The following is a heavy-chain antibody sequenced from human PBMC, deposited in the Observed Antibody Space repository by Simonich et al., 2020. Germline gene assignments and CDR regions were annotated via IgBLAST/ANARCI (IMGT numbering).Heavy chain of an antibody. CDR3: ARASRGTWWYYYFDY. Sequence: QVQLVQSGAEVKKPGASVKVSCKASGYTFTSYGISWVRQAPGQGLEWMGWISANKGNTNYAQKLQGRVTMTTDTSTSTAYMELRSLRSDDTAVYYGARASRGTWWYYYFDYWGQGTLVTVSS. J-gene: IGHJ4*02. CDR1: GYTFTSYG. D-gene: IGHD2-15*01. V-gene: IGHV1-18*01. CDR2: ISANKGNT.